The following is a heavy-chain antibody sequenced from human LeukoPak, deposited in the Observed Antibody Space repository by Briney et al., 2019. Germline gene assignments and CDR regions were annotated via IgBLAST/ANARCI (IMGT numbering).Heavy chain of an antibody. Sequence: GESLKISFKGSGYSFTSYWISWVRQMPGEGREGMCRIDPSDSYSNYSPAFQGHVTISVDKSISTAYLQWSSLKASATAMYYCARQGGFYDNRGYNDAFDIWGQGTVVTVSS. CDR2: IDPSDSYS. D-gene: IGHD3-22*01. V-gene: IGHV5-10-1*01. J-gene: IGHJ3*02. CDR1: GYSFTSYW. CDR3: ARQGGFYDNRGYNDAFDI.